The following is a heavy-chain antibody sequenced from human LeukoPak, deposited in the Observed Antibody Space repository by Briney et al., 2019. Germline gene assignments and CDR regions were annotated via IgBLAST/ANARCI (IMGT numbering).Heavy chain of an antibody. CDR3: AGEGSSGGKRARNWFDP. CDR1: GYTFTSYY. J-gene: IGHJ5*02. CDR2: INPSGGST. V-gene: IGHV1-46*01. D-gene: IGHD6-6*01. Sequence: GASVKVSCKASGYTFTSYYMHWVRQAPGQGLEWMGIINPSGGSTSYAQKFQGRVTMTRDTSTSTVYMELSSLRSEDTAVYYCAGEGSSGGKRARNWFDPWGQGTLVTVSS.